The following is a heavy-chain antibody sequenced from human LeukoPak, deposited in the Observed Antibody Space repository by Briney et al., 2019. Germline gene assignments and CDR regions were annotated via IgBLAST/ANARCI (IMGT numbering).Heavy chain of an antibody. Sequence: PSETLSLTCAVSGGSISSGGYSWSWIRQPPGKGLEWIGSIYHSGSTYYNPSLKSRLTISVHTSKNQFSLKLSSVTAADTAVYYCARDHYDILTGLRYYFDFWGQGTLVTVSS. CDR2: IYHSGST. CDR1: GGSISSGGYS. J-gene: IGHJ4*02. V-gene: IGHV4-30-2*01. D-gene: IGHD3-9*01. CDR3: ARDHYDILTGLRYYFDF.